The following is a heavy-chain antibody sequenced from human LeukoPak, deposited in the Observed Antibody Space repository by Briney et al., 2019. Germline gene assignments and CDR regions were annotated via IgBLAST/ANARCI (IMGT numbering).Heavy chain of an antibody. J-gene: IGHJ4*02. CDR2: MNPNSGNT. Sequence: ASVKVSCKASGYTFTSYDINWVRQATGQGLEWMGWMNPNSGNTGYAQKFQGRVTITRNISVSTAYMELSSLRSEDTAVYYCARGRLLWELVFDYWGQGTLVTVSS. D-gene: IGHD1-26*01. CDR3: ARGRLLWELVFDY. CDR1: GYTFTSYD. V-gene: IGHV1-8*03.